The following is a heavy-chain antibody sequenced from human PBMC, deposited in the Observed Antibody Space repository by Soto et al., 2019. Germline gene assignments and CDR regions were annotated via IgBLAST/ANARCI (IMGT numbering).Heavy chain of an antibody. Sequence: QVQLVESGGSVVQPGRSLRLSCAASGFTFSSYAMHWVSQAPGKRLEWVAVISYDGYNKYYADSVKGRFTISRDNSKNTLYLQMNSLKADDMAVYYCARGTREYYYYGMDVWGQGTTVTVSS. CDR1: GFTFSSYA. CDR3: ARGTREYYYYGMDV. D-gene: IGHD3-16*01. J-gene: IGHJ6*02. CDR2: ISYDGYNK. V-gene: IGHV3-30-3*01.